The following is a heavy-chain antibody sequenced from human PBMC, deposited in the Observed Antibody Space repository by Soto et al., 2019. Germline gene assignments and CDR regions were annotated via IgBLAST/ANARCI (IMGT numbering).Heavy chain of an antibody. J-gene: IGHJ4*02. Sequence: VQLVQSGTEVKKPGSSVKVSCKALGGTFSSYTISWVRQAPGHGLEWMGRIIPILGIANYAHTFQATVTSPEGKSTITAYTELTSLRSEDTAVYYCVKIWFVDDGFVGPTEFVYWGQEPLVSVSS. CDR2: IIPILGIA. V-gene: IGHV1-69*02. CDR1: GGTFSSYT. CDR3: VKIWFVDDGFVGPTEFVY. D-gene: IGHD3-10*01.